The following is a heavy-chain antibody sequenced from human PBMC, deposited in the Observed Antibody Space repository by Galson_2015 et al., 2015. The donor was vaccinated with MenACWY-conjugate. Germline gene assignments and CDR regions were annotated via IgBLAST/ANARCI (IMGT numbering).Heavy chain of an antibody. CDR3: ARDSIAYCGGDCYCDY. CDR2: ISSSSSTI. CDR1: GFTFSSYR. Sequence: SLRLSCAASGFTFSSYRMNWVRQAPGKGLEWVSYISSSSSTIYYADSVKGRFTISRDNAKNSLYLQMNSLRDEDTAVYYCARDSIAYCGGDCYCDYWGQGTLVTVSS. D-gene: IGHD2-21*02. J-gene: IGHJ4*02. V-gene: IGHV3-48*02.